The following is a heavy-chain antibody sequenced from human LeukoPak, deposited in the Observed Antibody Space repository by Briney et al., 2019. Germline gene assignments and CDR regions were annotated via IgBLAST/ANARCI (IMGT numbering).Heavy chain of an antibody. CDR1: GFILNNYG. CDR2: ISNDGGGT. D-gene: IGHD3-22*01. CDR3: AKGSSGYFFDL. Sequence: PGGSLRLSCAASGFILNNYGLVWVRQAPGKGMEWVSAISNDGGGTTYADFVKGRFSASRDNSKNTLFLQMNSLRAEDTALYYCAKGSSGYFFDLWGQGTLVTVSS. V-gene: IGHV3-23*01. J-gene: IGHJ4*02.